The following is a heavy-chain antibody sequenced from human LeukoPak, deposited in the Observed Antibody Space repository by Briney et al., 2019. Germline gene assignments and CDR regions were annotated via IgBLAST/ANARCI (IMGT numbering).Heavy chain of an antibody. V-gene: IGHV1-69*05. J-gene: IGHJ4*02. CDR1: GGTFSSYA. Sequence: ASVKVSCKASGGTFSSYAISWVRQAPGQGLEWMGGIIPIFGTANYAQKFQGRVTITTDESTSTAYMELSSLRSEDTAVYYCARDRTGSDSSGYYLLGVFDYWGQGTLVTVS. CDR3: ARDRTGSDSSGYYLLGVFDY. D-gene: IGHD3-22*01. CDR2: IIPIFGTA.